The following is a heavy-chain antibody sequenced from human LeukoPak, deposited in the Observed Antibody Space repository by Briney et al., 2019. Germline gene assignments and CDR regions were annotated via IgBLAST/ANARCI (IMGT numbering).Heavy chain of an antibody. V-gene: IGHV3-48*04. CDR2: ISSSGSTI. CDR1: GFTFSSYG. J-gene: IGHJ3*02. Sequence: GGSLRLSCAASGFTFSSYGMHWVRQAPGKGLEWVPYISSSGSTIYYADSVKGRFTISRDNAKNSLYLQMNSLRAEDTAVYYCASLIGWAFDIWGQGTMVTVSS. CDR3: ASLIGWAFDI. D-gene: IGHD2-15*01.